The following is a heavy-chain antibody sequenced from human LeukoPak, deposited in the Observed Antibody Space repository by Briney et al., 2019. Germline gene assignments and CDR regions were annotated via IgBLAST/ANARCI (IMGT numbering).Heavy chain of an antibody. CDR2: IIPIFGTA. CDR3: ATLGSTEATVPHIN. CDR1: GGTFSSYA. Sequence: VASVKVSCKASGGTFSSYAISLVRQAPGQGLEWMGRIIPIFGTANYAQKFQGRVTITTDESTSTAYMELSSLRSEDTAVYYCATLGSTEATVPHINWGQGTLVTVSS. J-gene: IGHJ4*02. D-gene: IGHD4-17*01. V-gene: IGHV1-69*05.